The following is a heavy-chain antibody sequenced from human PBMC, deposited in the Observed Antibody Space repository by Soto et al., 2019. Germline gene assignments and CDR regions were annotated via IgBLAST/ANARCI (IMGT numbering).Heavy chain of an antibody. CDR2: ISGSGGIT. V-gene: IGHV3-23*01. J-gene: IGHJ4*03. CDR3: YGYSYGYGRGFDY. CDR1: GFTFSSYA. Sequence: GGSLRLSCAASGFTFSSYAMSWVRQAPGKGLEWVSAISGSGGITYYADSVKGRFTISRDNSKNTLYLQMNSLRAEDTAVYYFYGYSYGYGRGFDYLGNGTLGTVS. D-gene: IGHD5-18*01.